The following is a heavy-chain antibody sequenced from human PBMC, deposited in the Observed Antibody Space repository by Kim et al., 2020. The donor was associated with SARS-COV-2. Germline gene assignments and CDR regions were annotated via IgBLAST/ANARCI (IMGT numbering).Heavy chain of an antibody. J-gene: IGHJ6*02. CDR1: GGSISSSSYY. Sequence: SETLSLTCTVSGGSISSSSYYWGWIRQPPGKGLEWIGSIYYSGSTYYNPSLKSRVTISVDTSKNQFSLKLSSVTAADTAVYYCASGSGWGSYYDYYGMDVWGQGTTVTVSS. CDR3: ASGSGWGSYYDYYGMDV. V-gene: IGHV4-39*01. CDR2: IYYSGST. D-gene: IGHD3-10*01.